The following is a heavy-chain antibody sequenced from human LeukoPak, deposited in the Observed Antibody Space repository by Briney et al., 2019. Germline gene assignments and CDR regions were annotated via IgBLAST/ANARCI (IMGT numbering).Heavy chain of an antibody. V-gene: IGHV6-1*01. CDR1: GDTVSTPIGT. D-gene: IGHD5-12*01. J-gene: IGHJ4*02. Sequence: SQTLSLTCVISGDTVSTPIGTWNWIRQSPSRGLEWLGRTYFRNQWYVDYALSVKSRIMSNPDASKNQFSLQLNSVTRGDTAVYFCARQGQHSGYDFLDYWGQRTLDSVSS. CDR2: TYFRNQWYV. CDR3: ARQGQHSGYDFLDY.